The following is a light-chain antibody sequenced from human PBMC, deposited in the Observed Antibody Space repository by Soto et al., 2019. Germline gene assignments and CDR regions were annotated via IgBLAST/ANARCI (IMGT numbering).Light chain of an antibody. Sequence: EIVLTQSPATLSLSPGERATLSCRASQSVSSFLAWYQQKPGQAPRLLIYDASNSATGIPARFSGSGSGTDFTLSISRLEPEDLAVYYCHQRSNWPWTCGQGTKVEIK. J-gene: IGKJ1*01. CDR1: QSVSSF. CDR2: DAS. V-gene: IGKV3-11*01. CDR3: HQRSNWPWT.